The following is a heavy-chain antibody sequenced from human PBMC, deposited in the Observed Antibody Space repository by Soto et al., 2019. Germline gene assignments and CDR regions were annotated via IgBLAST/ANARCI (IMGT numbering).Heavy chain of an antibody. D-gene: IGHD2-21*02. CDR3: ARDIGGVTASDAFDV. J-gene: IGHJ3*01. Sequence: PGGSLRLSCAASGFTFSHYWMHWVRQTPGKGLVWISRINSDGSTTSSADSVRGRFSMSRDNAKNSLYLQMNSLRADDTAVYFCARDIGGVTASDAFDVWGDGTMVTVSS. V-gene: IGHV3-74*01. CDR2: INSDGSTT. CDR1: GFTFSHYW.